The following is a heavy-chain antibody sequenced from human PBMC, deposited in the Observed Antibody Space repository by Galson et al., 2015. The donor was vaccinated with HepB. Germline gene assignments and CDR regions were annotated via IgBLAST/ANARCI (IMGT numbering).Heavy chain of an antibody. CDR2: IIPMYGTG. Sequence: SVKVSCKASGGSFSSYAISWVRQAPGQGLEWMGGIIPMYGTGNYAQKFQGRVTITTDESTNTAYMEVSSLRSEDTAVYYCARSRRAVAGGIGYYGMDVWGQGTTVTVSS. D-gene: IGHD6-19*01. CDR1: GGSFSSYA. J-gene: IGHJ6*02. V-gene: IGHV1-69*05. CDR3: ARSRRAVAGGIGYYGMDV.